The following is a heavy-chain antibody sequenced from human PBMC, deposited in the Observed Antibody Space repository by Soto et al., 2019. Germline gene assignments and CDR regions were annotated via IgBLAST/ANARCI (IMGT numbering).Heavy chain of an antibody. CDR1: GDSVSRNSAA. CDR3: ARERDMVVVVAAYLNWFDP. V-gene: IGHV6-1*01. CDR2: TYYRSKWYN. Sequence: SQTLSLTCAISGDSVSRNSAAWNWIRQSPSRGLEWLGRTYYRSKWYNDYAVSVKSRITINPDTSKNQFSLQLNSVTPEDTAVYYCARERDMVVVVAAYLNWFDPWGQGTLVTVSS. J-gene: IGHJ5*02. D-gene: IGHD2-15*01.